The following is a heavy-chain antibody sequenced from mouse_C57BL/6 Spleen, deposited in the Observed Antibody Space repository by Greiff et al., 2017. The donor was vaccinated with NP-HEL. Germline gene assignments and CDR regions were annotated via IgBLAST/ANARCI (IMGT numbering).Heavy chain of an antibody. V-gene: IGHV1-69*01. CDR2: IDPSDSYT. J-gene: IGHJ3*01. Sequence: QVQLQQPGAELVMPGASVKLSCKASGYTFTSYWMHWEKQRPGQGLEWIGEIDPSDSYTNYNQKFKGKSTLTVDKSSSTAYMQLSSLTSEDSAVYYCARGVGYYGSIYWFAYWGQGTLGTVSA. CDR1: GYTFTSYW. CDR3: ARGVGYYGSIYWFAY. D-gene: IGHD1-1*01.